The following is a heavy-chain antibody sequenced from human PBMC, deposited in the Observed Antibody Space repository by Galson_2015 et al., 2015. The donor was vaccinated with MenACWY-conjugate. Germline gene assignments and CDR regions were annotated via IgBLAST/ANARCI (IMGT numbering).Heavy chain of an antibody. CDR3: ANDRGYYDSSGYLVYFDY. D-gene: IGHD3-22*01. J-gene: IGHJ4*02. Sequence: SLRLSCAASGFTFSNYAMSWVRQAPGKGLEWVSTISDSGDTTYFADSVRGRFTVSRDNSKNTLYLQINSLRAEDTAVYYCANDRGYYDSSGYLVYFDYWGQGTLVTVSS. CDR1: GFTFSNYA. CDR2: ISDSGDTT. V-gene: IGHV3-23*01.